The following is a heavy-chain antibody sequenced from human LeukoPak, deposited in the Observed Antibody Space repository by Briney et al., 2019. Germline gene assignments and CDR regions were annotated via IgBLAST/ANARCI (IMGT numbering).Heavy chain of an antibody. V-gene: IGHV1-69*13. D-gene: IGHD3-3*01. J-gene: IGHJ4*02. CDR1: GGTFSSYA. Sequence: SVKVSCKASGGTFSSYAISWVRQAPGHGLEWMGGIIPIFGTANYAQKFQGRVTITADESTSTAYMELSSLRSEDTAVYYCARGRSQYYDFWSGRYGLDYWGQGTLVTVSS. CDR3: ARGRSQYYDFWSGRYGLDY. CDR2: IIPIFGTA.